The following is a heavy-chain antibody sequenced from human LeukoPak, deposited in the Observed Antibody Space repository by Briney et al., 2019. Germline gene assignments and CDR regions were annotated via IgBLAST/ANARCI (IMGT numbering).Heavy chain of an antibody. Sequence: SETLSLTCSVSGGSISGYYWSWIRQPPGKGLEWIGFIYDSGSTNYNPSLKSQITISVDTSKNQFSLKLRSVTAADTAVYYCARSHYGDYYYFDYWGRGTLVTVSS. J-gene: IGHJ4*02. CDR3: ARSHYGDYYYFDY. CDR2: IYDSGST. V-gene: IGHV4-4*09. D-gene: IGHD4-17*01. CDR1: GGSISGYY.